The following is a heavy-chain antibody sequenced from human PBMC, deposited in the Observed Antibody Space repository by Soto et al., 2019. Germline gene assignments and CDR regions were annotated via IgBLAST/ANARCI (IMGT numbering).Heavy chain of an antibody. V-gene: IGHV1-3*04. D-gene: IGHD2-21*02. CDR2: ISTGNDNT. J-gene: IGHJ4*02. CDR3: ASGHCSGDCYSDY. Sequence: QVQLVQSGAEVKEPGASVKVSCKASGYTFTNYPMHWVRQAPGQGPECLGWISTGNDNTKWSQKFQGRVTITWDTSATTTYIELSSLRSEDTAVYYCASGHCSGDCYSDYWGQGTLVTVSS. CDR1: GYTFTNYP.